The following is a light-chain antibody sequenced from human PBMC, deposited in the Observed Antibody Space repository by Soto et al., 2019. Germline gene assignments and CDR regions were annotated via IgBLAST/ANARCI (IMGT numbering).Light chain of an antibody. V-gene: IGLV2-14*01. CDR1: SSDVGGYNY. J-gene: IGLJ2*01. CDR2: DVS. CDR3: SSYTSSSPPVV. Sequence: QSALTQPASVSGSPGQSITISCNGTSSDVGGYNYVSWYQQHPGKAPKLMIYDVSNRPSGVSNRFSGSKSGNTASLTISGLQAEDEADYYCSSYTSSSPPVVFGGGTKLTVL.